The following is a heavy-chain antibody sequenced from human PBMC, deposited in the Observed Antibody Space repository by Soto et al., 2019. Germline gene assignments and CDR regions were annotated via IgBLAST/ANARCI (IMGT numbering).Heavy chain of an antibody. Sequence: GGSLRLSCAASGFTFSSYGMHWVRQAPGKGLEWVAVIWYDGSNKYYADSVKGRFTISRDNSKNTLYLQMNSLRAEDTAVYYCARDRGYYSSYYYGMDVWGQGTTVTVSS. CDR3: ARDRGYYSSYYYGMDV. D-gene: IGHD3-22*01. V-gene: IGHV3-33*01. J-gene: IGHJ6*02. CDR1: GFTFSSYG. CDR2: IWYDGSNK.